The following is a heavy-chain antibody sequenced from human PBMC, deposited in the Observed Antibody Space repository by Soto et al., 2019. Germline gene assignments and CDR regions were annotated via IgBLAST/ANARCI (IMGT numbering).Heavy chain of an antibody. D-gene: IGHD3-3*01. CDR3: AAVGEWFLPPF. CDR2: IVVGSGNT. J-gene: IGHJ1*01. V-gene: IGHV1-58*01. Sequence: SVKVSCKSSGFTFTSSAVQWVRQARGQRVEWIGWIVVGSGNTNYAQKFQERVTITRDMATSTAWMELSSLRSEDTAVYYCAAVGEWFLPPFWGQGTLVTVSS. CDR1: GFTFTSSA.